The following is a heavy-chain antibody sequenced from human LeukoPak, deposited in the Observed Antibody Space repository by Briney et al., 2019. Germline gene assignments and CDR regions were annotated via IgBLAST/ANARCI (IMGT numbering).Heavy chain of an antibody. V-gene: IGHV1-2*02. J-gene: IGHJ3*02. CDR1: GYTFTGYY. Sequence: ASVKVSCKASGYTFTGYYMHWVRQAPGQGLEWMGWINPNSGGTNYAQKFQGRVTMTRDTSISSAYMELSRLRSDDTAVYYCAGIIVGATLGAFDIWGQGTMVTVSS. D-gene: IGHD1-26*01. CDR2: INPNSGGT. CDR3: AGIIVGATLGAFDI.